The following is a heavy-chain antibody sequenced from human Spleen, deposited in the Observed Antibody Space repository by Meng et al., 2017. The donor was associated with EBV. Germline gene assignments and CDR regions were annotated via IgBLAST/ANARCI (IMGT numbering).Heavy chain of an antibody. CDR3: ARGNGAYCGGSGCIDL. CDR2: INHSGST. J-gene: IGHJ2*01. V-gene: IGHV4-34*01. D-gene: IGHD2-21*01. CDR1: GGSFSVYY. Sequence: LPLWGAVRLNPSTSLSLTCAFDGGSFSVYYWGWIRQPPGKGLEWIGEINHSGSTNYNPSLKSRVTISVDTSKNQFSLKLSSVTAADTAVYYCARGNGAYCGGSGCIDLWGRGTLVTVSS.